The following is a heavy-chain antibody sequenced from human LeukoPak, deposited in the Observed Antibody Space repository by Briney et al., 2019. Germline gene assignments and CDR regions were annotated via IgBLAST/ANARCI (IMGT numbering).Heavy chain of an antibody. CDR3: TGYISGFPC. CDR1: GFTVSSNY. J-gene: IGHJ4*02. Sequence: PGGSLRLSCAASGFTVSSNYMTWVRQAPGKGLEWVPIFYGGETTYYADSVKGRFTISRDNSKNTLYLQMNSLRAEDTAVYYCTGYISGFPCWGQGTPVTVSS. CDR2: FYGGETT. D-gene: IGHD5-18*01. V-gene: IGHV3-53*01.